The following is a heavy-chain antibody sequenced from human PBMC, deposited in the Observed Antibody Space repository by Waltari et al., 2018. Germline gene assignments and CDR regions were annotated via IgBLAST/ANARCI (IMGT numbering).Heavy chain of an antibody. CDR3: ARGRGWEDLVAGDYYYGMDV. J-gene: IGHJ6*02. Sequence: QLHLQQWGAGLLRPSETLSLTCGVDGGSFTGHYWSWIRQTPGKGLEWIGEVNQSGHTNYNPSLTSRVTISVDTSKSQFFLTLLSLTAADTAVYYCARGRGWEDLVAGDYYYGMDVWGQGTTVTVSS. CDR1: GGSFTGHY. V-gene: IGHV4-34*01. D-gene: IGHD6-19*01. CDR2: VNQSGHT.